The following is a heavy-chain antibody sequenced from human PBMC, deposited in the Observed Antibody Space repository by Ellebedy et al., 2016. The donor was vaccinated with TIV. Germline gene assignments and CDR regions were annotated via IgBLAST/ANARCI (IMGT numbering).Heavy chain of an antibody. CDR2: ISHDGSNK. CDR3: ARDSSSRGYFDS. CDR1: GFTFSYYS. V-gene: IGHV3-30-3*01. Sequence: GGSLRLXCAASGFTFSYYSMHWVRQAPGKGLEWVAVISHDGSNKYHAESVKGRFTISRDDSKNTLYLQMNTLRTEDTALYFCARDSSSRGYFDSWGQGTLVTVSS. D-gene: IGHD6-13*01. J-gene: IGHJ4*02.